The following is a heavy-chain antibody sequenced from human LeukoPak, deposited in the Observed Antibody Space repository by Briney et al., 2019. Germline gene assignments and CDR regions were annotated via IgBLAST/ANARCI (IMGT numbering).Heavy chain of an antibody. CDR2: VNGPGTDT. J-gene: IGHJ4*02. CDR3: ASLRWELGRYYFDY. Sequence: PGGSLRLSCAASGFTFSTYWMQWVRQAPGKGLVWVSHVNGPGTDTTYADSVKGRFTISRDNAKNTLYLQMNGLRAEDTAVYYCASLRWELGRYYFDYWGQGTLVTVSS. D-gene: IGHD1-26*01. CDR1: GFTFSTYW. V-gene: IGHV3-74*01.